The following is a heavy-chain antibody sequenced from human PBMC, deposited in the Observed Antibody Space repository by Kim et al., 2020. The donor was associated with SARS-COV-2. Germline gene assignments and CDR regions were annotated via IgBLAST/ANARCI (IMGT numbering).Heavy chain of an antibody. Sequence: GGSLRLSCAASGFTFTSRAMSWVRQAPGKGPEWVASINNGGNAYYADTVKGRFTVSRDITRDTLYLQMNNLRAEDTALYYCAKDYPSSGWPAFDSWGQVTLVTVSS. CDR3: AKDYPSSGWPAFDS. D-gene: IGHD6-19*01. J-gene: IGHJ4*01. CDR1: GFTFTSRA. CDR2: INNGGNA. V-gene: IGHV3-23*01.